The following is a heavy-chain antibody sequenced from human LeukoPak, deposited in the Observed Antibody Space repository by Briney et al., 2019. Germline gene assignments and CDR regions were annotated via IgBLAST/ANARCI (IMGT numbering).Heavy chain of an antibody. CDR3: AKGVYHYYGSGSYTLDF. J-gene: IGHJ4*02. CDR1: GFTFSLSA. Sequence: GGSLRLSCAASGFTFSLSAMTWVRQAPGKGLELVSALSGSGTGTYYSDSVKGRFTISRDNSKNTLYLQMNSLRAEDTAVYYCAKGVYHYYGSGSYTLDFWGQGTQVTVSS. V-gene: IGHV3-23*01. D-gene: IGHD3-10*01. CDR2: LSGSGTGT.